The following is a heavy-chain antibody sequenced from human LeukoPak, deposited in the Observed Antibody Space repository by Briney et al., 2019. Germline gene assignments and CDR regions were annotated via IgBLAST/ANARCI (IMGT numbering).Heavy chain of an antibody. CDR3: AREGGGYYGDY. Sequence: QTGGSLRLSCAASGFTFSSYAMHWVRQAPGKGLEYVSAISSNGGNTYYEDSVKGRFTISRDNSKNTLYLQMNSLRAEDTAVYYCAREGGGYYGDYWGQGTLVTVSS. J-gene: IGHJ4*02. CDR1: GFTFSSYA. CDR2: ISSNGGNT. V-gene: IGHV3-64*02. D-gene: IGHD1-26*01.